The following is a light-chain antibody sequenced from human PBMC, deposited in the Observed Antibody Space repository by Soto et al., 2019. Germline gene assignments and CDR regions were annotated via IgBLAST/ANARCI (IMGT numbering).Light chain of an antibody. Sequence: EIVLMQSAATMSVYAGETASLSCSASQSAGNFLAWYQQKPGQAPRLLIYYISTRATGIPARFSCSGSGTEFTLTLNSLQSEDSAVYYCQQHNQWPITFGQGTRLEIK. CDR2: YIS. CDR3: QQHNQWPIT. CDR1: QSAGNF. J-gene: IGKJ5*01. V-gene: IGKV3D-15*01.